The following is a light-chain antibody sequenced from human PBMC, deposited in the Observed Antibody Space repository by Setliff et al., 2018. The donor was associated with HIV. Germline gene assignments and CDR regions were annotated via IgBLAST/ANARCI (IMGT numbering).Light chain of an antibody. Sequence: DIRMTQSPPTLSASVGDRANITCRASQNINSWLAWYQQRPGKAPKLLIYKASSLESGVPSRFSGSGSGTEFTLTISSLQPDDFATYFCQQYKTYSWTFGPGTRWISN. CDR1: QNINSW. J-gene: IGKJ1*01. CDR3: QQYKTYSWT. V-gene: IGKV1-5*03. CDR2: KAS.